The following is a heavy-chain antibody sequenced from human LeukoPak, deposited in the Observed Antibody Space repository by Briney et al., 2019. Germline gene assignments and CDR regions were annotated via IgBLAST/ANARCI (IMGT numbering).Heavy chain of an antibody. J-gene: IGHJ5*02. D-gene: IGHD6-19*01. CDR3: ARGPGGWYWVSWFDP. Sequence: ASVKVSCKASGYFFSNYDINWVRQATGQGLEWMGWINPNSGNTGYAQKFQGRVTITRNTSISTAYMELSRLRSDDTAVYYCARGPGGWYWVSWFDPWGQGTLVTVSS. CDR2: INPNSGNT. V-gene: IGHV1-8*03. CDR1: GYFFSNYD.